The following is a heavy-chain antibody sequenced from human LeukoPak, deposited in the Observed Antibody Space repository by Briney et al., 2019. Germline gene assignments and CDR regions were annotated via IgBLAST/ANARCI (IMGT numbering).Heavy chain of an antibody. CDR1: GYTFTGYY. CDR2: INPNSGGT. V-gene: IGHV1-2*02. Sequence: ASVKVSCKASGYTFTGYYMHWVRQAPGQGLEWMGWINPNSGGTNYAQKFQGRVTMTRDTSISTAYMELSRLRSDDTAVYYCARDRTGRDGYNFPDCWGQGTLVTVSS. J-gene: IGHJ4*02. D-gene: IGHD5-24*01. CDR3: ARDRTGRDGYNFPDC.